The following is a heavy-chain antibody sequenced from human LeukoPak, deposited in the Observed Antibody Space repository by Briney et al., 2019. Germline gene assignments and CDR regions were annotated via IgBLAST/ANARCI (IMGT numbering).Heavy chain of an antibody. V-gene: IGHV4-39*01. Sequence: SQTLSLTCAVSGGSIISSSYNWGWIRQPPGKGLEWIGTIYHSGTTYYNPSLKSRVTISVDTSKNQFFLKLSSVTAADTAVYYCARLPTGYPNWFDPWGQGSLVTVSS. CDR3: ARLPTGYPNWFDP. CDR2: IYHSGTT. CDR1: GGSIISSSYN. J-gene: IGHJ5*02. D-gene: IGHD3-9*01.